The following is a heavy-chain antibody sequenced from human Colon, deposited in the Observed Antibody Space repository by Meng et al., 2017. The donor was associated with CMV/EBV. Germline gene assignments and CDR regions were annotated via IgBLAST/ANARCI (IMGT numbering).Heavy chain of an antibody. V-gene: IGHV3-30*02. CDR1: GFIFSHYS. D-gene: IGHD3-3*02. Sequence: QGQLVECGGGVVQPGGSLRLSCVTSGFIFSHYSMQWVRQSPGKGLEWVAHIRFDGSQQFYVQSVKGRFTVSRHDPKNTLYLQMNDLRPEDTGVYYCATDHLWGMPNWGRGTLVTVSS. CDR3: ATDHLWGMPN. J-gene: IGHJ4*02. CDR2: IRFDGSQQ.